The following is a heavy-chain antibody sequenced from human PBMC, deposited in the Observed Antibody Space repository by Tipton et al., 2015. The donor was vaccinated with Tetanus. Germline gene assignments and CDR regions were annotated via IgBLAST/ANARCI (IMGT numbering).Heavy chain of an antibody. CDR3: ARTWGVWVTSIDAFDI. Sequence: TLSLTCTVSGGSISTRNYFWGWIRQAPGKGLEWIGNIYYSGSTDYNPSLKSRVAISVDTSKNQFSLKLSSVTAADTAVYYCARTWGVWVTSIDAFDIWGHGTKVAVSS. V-gene: IGHV4-39*01. D-gene: IGHD3-16*01. CDR2: IYYSGST. J-gene: IGHJ3*02. CDR1: GGSISTRNYF.